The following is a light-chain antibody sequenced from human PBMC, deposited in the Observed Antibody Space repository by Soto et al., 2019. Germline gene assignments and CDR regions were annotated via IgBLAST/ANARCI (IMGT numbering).Light chain of an antibody. CDR2: AAA. V-gene: IGKV1-12*01. Sequence: DIQMTQSPSSVSASVGDRVTITCRASQGIGSWLGWYQQKPGKAPKLLIYAAASLQSGVPSRFSATFSGTEFTLTISSLQPEDLATSFCQQANSFPLTFGPGTKVDLK. CDR3: QQANSFPLT. CDR1: QGIGSW. J-gene: IGKJ3*01.